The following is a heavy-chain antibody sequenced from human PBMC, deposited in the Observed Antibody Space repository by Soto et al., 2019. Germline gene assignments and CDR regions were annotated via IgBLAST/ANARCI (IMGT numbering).Heavy chain of an antibody. Sequence: QLQLQESGPGLVKPSETLSLTCTVSGGSISSGPYSWGWIRQPPGEGLEWIGTFHYSENTYYNPSLTNRVTISVETSKNQFSLKVTSVTVADTAIYYCARLGGYCSTTSCYGFYGMDVWGQGTTVIVSS. D-gene: IGHD2-2*01. CDR3: ARLGGYCSTTSCYGFYGMDV. CDR2: FHYSENT. J-gene: IGHJ6*02. CDR1: GGSISSGPYS. V-gene: IGHV4-39*01.